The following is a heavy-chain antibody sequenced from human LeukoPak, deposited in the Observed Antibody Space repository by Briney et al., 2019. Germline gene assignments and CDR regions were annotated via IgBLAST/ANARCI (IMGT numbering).Heavy chain of an antibody. CDR2: IYYSGST. D-gene: IGHD6-6*01. J-gene: IGHJ4*02. CDR3: AGGSSALDY. V-gene: IGHV4-39*01. CDR1: GGSISSSSYY. Sequence: SETLSLTCTVSGGSISSSSYYWGWIRQPPGKGLEWIGSIYYSGSTYYNPSLKSRVTISVDTSKNQFSLKLSSVTAADTAVYYCAGGSSALDYWGQGTLVTVSS.